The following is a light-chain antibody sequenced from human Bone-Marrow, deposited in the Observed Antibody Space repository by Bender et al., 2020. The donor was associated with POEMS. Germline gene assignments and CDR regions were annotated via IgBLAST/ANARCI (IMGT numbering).Light chain of an antibody. Sequence: SSDLTQPPSVSVSPGQTARITCSGDALPRQFTYWFQQKPGQAPVLVIYKDVERPSGIPERFSGSTSGTIVTLTISGVQTEDEAAYYCQSADTSGSYPEVFGGGTKLTVL. CDR1: ALPRQF. CDR2: KDV. V-gene: IGLV3-25*03. J-gene: IGLJ3*02. CDR3: QSADTSGSYPEV.